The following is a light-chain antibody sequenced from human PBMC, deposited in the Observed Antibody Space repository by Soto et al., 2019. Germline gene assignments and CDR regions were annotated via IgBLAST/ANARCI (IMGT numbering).Light chain of an antibody. J-gene: IGKJ2*01. V-gene: IGKV3-15*01. Sequence: EIVMMQSPATLSLSPGERAALSCRASQGISSELAWYRQKPGQPPRLLIYGASTRATGVPARFTGSGSGSDFTLTISGLQSEDFAVYYCQQGHNWPLTFGQGTRLEI. CDR1: QGISSE. CDR3: QQGHNWPLT. CDR2: GAS.